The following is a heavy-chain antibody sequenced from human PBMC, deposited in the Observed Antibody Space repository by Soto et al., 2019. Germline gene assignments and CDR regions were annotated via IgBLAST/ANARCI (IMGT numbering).Heavy chain of an antibody. J-gene: IGHJ5*02. CDR3: ARGGQTYYDFWSGYPFDP. Sequence: ASVKVSCKASGYAFSAYYIHWVRQAPGQGLEWLGWINPKSGGRHYEQTFKGWVTMTRETSISTAYMERSMLRSDDTAVEYCARGGQTYYDFWSGYPFDPWGQGTLVTVSS. V-gene: IGHV1-2*04. CDR1: GYAFSAYY. CDR2: INPKSGGR. D-gene: IGHD3-3*01.